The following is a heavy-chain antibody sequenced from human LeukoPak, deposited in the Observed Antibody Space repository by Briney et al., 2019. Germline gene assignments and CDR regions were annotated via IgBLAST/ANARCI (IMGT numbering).Heavy chain of an antibody. CDR3: ARANFLYCSSTTCLFDY. CDR1: GYTFTEYY. D-gene: IGHD2-2*01. CDR2: INPNSGDT. V-gene: IGHV1-2*02. J-gene: IGHJ4*01. Sequence: GASVKVSCKASGYTFTEYYLHWVRQTPGQGFEWMGWINPNSGDTNYAQKFQGRVTMTRDTSISTAHMEMSRLRSDDTAVYYCARANFLYCSSTTCLFDYWGQGTLVTVSS.